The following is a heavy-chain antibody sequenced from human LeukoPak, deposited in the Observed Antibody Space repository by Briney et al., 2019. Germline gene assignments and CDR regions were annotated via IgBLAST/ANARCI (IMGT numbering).Heavy chain of an antibody. CDR1: GYTFTSYG. CDR2: ISAYNGNT. CDR3: ARSSILRSSTSSTSRHYGMDV. D-gene: IGHD2-2*01. Sequence: GASVKVSCKASGYTFTSYGISWVRQAPGQGLEWMGWISAYNGNTNYAQKLQGRVTMTTDTSTSTAYMELRSLRSDDTAVYYCARSSILRSSTSSTSRHYGMDVWGKGTTVTVSS. V-gene: IGHV1-18*04. J-gene: IGHJ6*04.